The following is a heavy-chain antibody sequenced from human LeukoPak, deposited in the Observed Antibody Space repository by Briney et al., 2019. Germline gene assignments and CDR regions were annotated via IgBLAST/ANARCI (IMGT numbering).Heavy chain of an antibody. D-gene: IGHD6-6*01. CDR2: IRGDGTTT. CDR1: GFTFSTYS. V-gene: IGHV3-23*01. J-gene: IGHJ4*02. CDR3: AKKNLAAARPNYSDY. Sequence: PGGSLRLSCAASGFTFSTYSMNWVRQAPGKGLEWVSIIRGDGTTTYYADSVKGRFTISRDNSRNTLYLQMNSLRVEDTAVYYCAKKNLAAARPNYSDYWGQGTLVTVSS.